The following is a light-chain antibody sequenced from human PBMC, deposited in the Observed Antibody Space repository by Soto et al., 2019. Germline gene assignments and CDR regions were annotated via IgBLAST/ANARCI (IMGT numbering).Light chain of an antibody. CDR3: NSYAGSKNFGV. V-gene: IGLV2-8*01. Sequence: QAVVTQPPSASGSPGQSVTISCTGTSSDVGAYNYVSWYQQHPGKAPKLIIYEVTKGPSGVPDRFSGSKSGNTASLTVSGLQAEDEADYYCNSYAGSKNFGVFGGGTKVTVL. J-gene: IGLJ3*02. CDR2: EVT. CDR1: SSDVGAYNY.